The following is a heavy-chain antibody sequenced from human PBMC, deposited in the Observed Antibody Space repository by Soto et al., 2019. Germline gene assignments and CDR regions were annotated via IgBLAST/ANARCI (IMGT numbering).Heavy chain of an antibody. CDR3: ARDIVARGAFDI. V-gene: IGHV4-59*01. CDR2: IYYSGST. D-gene: IGHD5-12*01. CDR1: GGSISSYY. J-gene: IGHJ3*02. Sequence: SETLSLTCTVSGGSISSYYWSWIRQPPGKGLEWIGYIYYSGSTNYNHSLKSRVTISVDTSKNQFSLKLSSVTAADTAVYYCARDIVARGAFDIWGQGTMVTVSS.